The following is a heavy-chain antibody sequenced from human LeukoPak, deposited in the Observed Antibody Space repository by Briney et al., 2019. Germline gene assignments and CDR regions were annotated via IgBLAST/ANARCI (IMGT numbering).Heavy chain of an antibody. V-gene: IGHV1-18*01. CDR1: RYTFTSYG. D-gene: IGHD6-19*01. Sequence: ASVKVSCKASRYTFTSYGISWVRQAPGQGLEWMGWISAYNGNTNYAQKLQGRVTMTTDTSTSTAYMELRSLRSDDTAVYYCARDRIAVAGTEVGGYWGQGTLVTVSS. CDR3: ARDRIAVAGTEVGGY. CDR2: ISAYNGNT. J-gene: IGHJ4*02.